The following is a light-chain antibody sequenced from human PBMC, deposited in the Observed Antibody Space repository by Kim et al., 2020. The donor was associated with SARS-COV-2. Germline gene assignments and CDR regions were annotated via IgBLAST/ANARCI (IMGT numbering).Light chain of an antibody. V-gene: IGLV3-1*01. J-gene: IGLJ2*01. CDR3: QAWDSSTVV. Sequence: SYELTQPPSVSVSPGQTASITCSGVKLGDKYACWYQQRPGQSPVLVIYQDTKRPSGIPERFSGSNSGNTATLTIGGTQAMDEAVYYSQAWDSSTVVFGGG. CDR1: KLGDKY. CDR2: QDT.